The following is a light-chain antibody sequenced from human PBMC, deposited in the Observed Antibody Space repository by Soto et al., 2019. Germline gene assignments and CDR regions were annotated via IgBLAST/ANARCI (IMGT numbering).Light chain of an antibody. CDR3: LQYHNLWA. Sequence: EIVLTQSPATLSLSPGERATLSCRASQSVSSSYLAWYQQKPGQAPRLLIYGASSRATGIPDRFSGSGSGTEFTLTISSLQPEDFTVYSCLQYHNLWAFGQGTKVDIK. V-gene: IGKV3-20*01. J-gene: IGKJ1*01. CDR1: QSVSSSY. CDR2: GAS.